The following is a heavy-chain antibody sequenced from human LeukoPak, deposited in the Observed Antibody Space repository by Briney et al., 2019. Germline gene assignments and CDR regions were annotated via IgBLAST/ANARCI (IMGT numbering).Heavy chain of an antibody. CDR1: GFTVSSNY. V-gene: IGHV3-53*01. J-gene: IGHJ4*02. Sequence: PGGSLRLSCAASGFTVSSNYMSWVRQAPGKGLEWVSVIYSGGSTYYADSVKGRFTISRDNSKNTLYLQMNSLRAEDTAVYYCARSMGVLWFGEANPAGYFGYWGQGTLVTVSS. CDR2: IYSGGST. D-gene: IGHD3-10*01. CDR3: ARSMGVLWFGEANPAGYFGY.